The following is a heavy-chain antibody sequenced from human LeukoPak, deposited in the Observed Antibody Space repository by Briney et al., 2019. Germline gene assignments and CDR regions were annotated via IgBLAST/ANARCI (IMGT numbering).Heavy chain of an antibody. CDR2: IYYSGST. CDR1: GGSIRNYY. J-gene: IGHJ3*02. D-gene: IGHD2-2*01. V-gene: IGHV4-59*12. CDR3: AREHVPAAMNAFDI. Sequence: SETLSLTCTVSGGSIRNYYWSWIRQPPGKGLEWIGYIYYSGSTNYNPPLKSRVTISVDTSKNQFSLKLSSVPAADTAVYYCAREHVPAAMNAFDIWSQGTMVTVSS.